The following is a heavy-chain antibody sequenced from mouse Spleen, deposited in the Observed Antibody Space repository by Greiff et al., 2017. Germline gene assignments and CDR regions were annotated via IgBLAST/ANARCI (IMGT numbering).Heavy chain of an antibody. Sequence: QVQLKQSGAELVRPGASVKLSCKASGYTFTDYYINWVKQRPGQGLEWIARIYPGSGNTYYNEKFKGKATLTAEKSSSTAYMQLSSLTSEDSAVYFCANYYGSRGGFAYWGQGTLVTVSA. CDR2: IYPGSGNT. J-gene: IGHJ3*01. CDR3: ANYYGSRGGFAY. CDR1: GYTFTDYY. D-gene: IGHD1-1*01. V-gene: IGHV1-76*01.